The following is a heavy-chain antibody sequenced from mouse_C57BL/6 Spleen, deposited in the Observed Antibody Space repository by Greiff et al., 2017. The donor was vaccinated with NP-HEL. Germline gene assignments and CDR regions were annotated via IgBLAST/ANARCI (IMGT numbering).Heavy chain of an antibody. D-gene: IGHD1-1*01. CDR2: ILPGSGST. V-gene: IGHV1-9*01. Sequence: QVQLQQSGAELMKPGASVKLSCKATGYTFTGYWIEWVKQRPGHGLEWIGEILPGSGSTNYNEKFKGKATFTADPSSNTAYMQLSSLTTEDSAIYYGARGDYYGSSYPSWFAYWGQGTLVTVSA. J-gene: IGHJ3*01. CDR3: ARGDYYGSSYPSWFAY. CDR1: GYTFTGYW.